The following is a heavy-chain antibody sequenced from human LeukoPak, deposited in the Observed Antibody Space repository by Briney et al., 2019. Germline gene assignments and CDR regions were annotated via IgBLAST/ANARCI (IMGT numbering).Heavy chain of an antibody. CDR3: ARQPGYYGSGSYFDY. V-gene: IGHV5-51*01. D-gene: IGHD3-10*01. CDR2: IYPGDSDT. CDR1: GYSFTSYW. J-gene: IGHJ4*02. Sequence: PGESLKISCKGSGYSFTSYWIGWVRQMPGKGLEWMGIIYPGDSDTRYSPSFQGLVTISADKSISTAYLQWSSLKASDTAMYYCARQPGYYGSGSYFDYWGQGTLVTVSS.